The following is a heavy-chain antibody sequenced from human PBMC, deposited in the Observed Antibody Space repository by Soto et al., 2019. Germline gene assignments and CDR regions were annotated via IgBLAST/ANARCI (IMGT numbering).Heavy chain of an antibody. CDR1: GYSISGGYY. CDR2: VYHNGIM. V-gene: IGHV4-38-2*02. J-gene: IGHJ4*01. CDR3: AALWFGELAFNY. Sequence: SETLSLTCSFSGYSISGGYYWGWVRQAPGKGLEWLGSVYHNGIMFHNPSFQSRVTISVDTSKNQFSLNLRSVTAADTAVYYCAALWFGELAFNYWGHGILVTVSS. D-gene: IGHD3-10*01.